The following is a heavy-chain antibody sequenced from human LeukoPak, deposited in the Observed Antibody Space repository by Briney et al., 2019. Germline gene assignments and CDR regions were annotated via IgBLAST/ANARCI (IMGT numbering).Heavy chain of an antibody. J-gene: IGHJ3*02. CDR3: ARFEVGQQLLQRFVGPRGFDI. CDR1: GGSISSYY. V-gene: IGHV4-59*01. D-gene: IGHD6-13*01. CDR2: IYYSGST. Sequence: ETLSLPCTVSGGSISSYYWSWIRQPPGKGLEWTGYIYYSGSTNYNPSLKSRVTISVDTSKNQFSLKLSSVTAADTAVYYCARFEVGQQLLQRFVGPRGFDIWGQGTMVTVSS.